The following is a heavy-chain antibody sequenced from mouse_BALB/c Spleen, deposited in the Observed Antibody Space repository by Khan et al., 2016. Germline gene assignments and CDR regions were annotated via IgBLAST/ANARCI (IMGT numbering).Heavy chain of an antibody. V-gene: IGHV14-3*02. CDR3: ARSLSDYDVGFAY. CDR2: IAPANGNS. Sequence: VQLQQSGAELVKPGASVKLSCTATGFNIKDTYMHWVKQRPEQGLEWIGRIAPANGNSKYDPKFQGKATITADTFSNTAYLPLSSLTSEDTAVYYCARSLSDYDVGFAYWGQGTLVTVSA. D-gene: IGHD2-4*01. CDR1: GFNIKDTY. J-gene: IGHJ3*01.